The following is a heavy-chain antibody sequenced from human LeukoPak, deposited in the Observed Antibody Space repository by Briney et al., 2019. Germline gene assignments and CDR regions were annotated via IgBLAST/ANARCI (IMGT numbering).Heavy chain of an antibody. Sequence: PETLSLTCTVSGGSISSYYWSWIRQPPGKGLEWIGYIYYSGSTNYNASLKSRVTISVDTSKNQFSLKLSSVTAADTAVYYCARDGGYSSSWPYYYYGMDVWGQGTTVTVSS. D-gene: IGHD6-13*01. J-gene: IGHJ6*02. CDR2: IYYSGST. V-gene: IGHV4-59*01. CDR1: GGSISSYY. CDR3: ARDGGYSSSWPYYYYGMDV.